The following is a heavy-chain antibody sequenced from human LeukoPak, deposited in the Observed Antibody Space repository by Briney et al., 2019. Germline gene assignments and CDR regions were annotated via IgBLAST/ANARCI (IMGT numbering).Heavy chain of an antibody. J-gene: IGHJ4*02. CDR2: VYTSGTT. V-gene: IGHV4-4*07. Sequence: PSETLSLTCTVSGGSISGYYWNWIRQPAGKGPEWIGRVYTSGTTNYSPSLKSRITMSMDTSKNQFSLRLISVTAADTAVYYCARSTGWSSDLFDYWGQGTLVTVSS. CDR1: GGSISGYY. D-gene: IGHD6-19*01. CDR3: ARSTGWSSDLFDY.